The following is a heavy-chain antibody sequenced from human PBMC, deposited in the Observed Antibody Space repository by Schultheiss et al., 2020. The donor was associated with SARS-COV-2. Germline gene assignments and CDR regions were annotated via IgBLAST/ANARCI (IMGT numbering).Heavy chain of an antibody. Sequence: ASVKVSCKASGYTFTSYGISWVRQAPGQGLEWMGWISAYNGNTNYAQKLQGRVTMTTDTSTSTAYMELRSLRSDDTAVYYCARVNYDFWSGFSDYMDVWGKGTTVTVSS. J-gene: IGHJ6*03. CDR2: ISAYNGNT. CDR1: GYTFTSYG. V-gene: IGHV1-18*04. D-gene: IGHD3-3*01. CDR3: ARVNYDFWSGFSDYMDV.